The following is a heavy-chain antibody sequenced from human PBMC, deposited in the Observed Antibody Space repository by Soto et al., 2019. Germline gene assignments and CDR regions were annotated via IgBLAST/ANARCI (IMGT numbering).Heavy chain of an antibody. D-gene: IGHD5-18*01. CDR3: ASRARIQLSHGALYI. V-gene: IGHV5-51*01. CDR1: GYSFTSYW. CDR2: IYPGDSDT. Sequence: GESLKISCKGSGYSFTSYWIGWFRQMPGKGLEWMGIIYPGDSDTRYSPSFQGQVTISADKSISTAYLQWSSLKASDTAMSYCASRARIQLSHGALYIWDKGTMVAVSS. J-gene: IGHJ3*02.